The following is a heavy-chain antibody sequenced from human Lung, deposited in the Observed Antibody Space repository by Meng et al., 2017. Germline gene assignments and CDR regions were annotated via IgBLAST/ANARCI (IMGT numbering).Heavy chain of an antibody. J-gene: IGHJ4*02. CDR2: IKSNSDGGTT. Sequence: EGERGESGGGLVKPGGSLRLSCVASGFSFTDAWMSWVRQAPGKGLEWVGRIKSNSDGGTTDYAAPVKGRFTISRDDSKNTLYLQMNSLITEDTAVYFCATGAAAADHWGQGTLVTVSS. CDR1: GFSFTDAW. D-gene: IGHD6-13*01. V-gene: IGHV3-15*01. CDR3: ATGAAAADH.